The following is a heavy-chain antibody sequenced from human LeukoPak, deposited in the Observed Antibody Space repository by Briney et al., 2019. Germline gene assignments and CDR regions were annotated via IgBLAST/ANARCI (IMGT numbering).Heavy chain of an antibody. CDR3: AKRVPYGSSSVYFDF. D-gene: IGHD6-6*01. V-gene: IGHV3-23*01. Sequence: GGSLRLSCAASGFTFSNYGMSWVRQAPGKGLEWVSAISDSGGTYYADSVKGRFTISKDNSKNTLYLQMNNLRAEDTAVYYCAKRVPYGSSSVYFDFWGQGTLSPSPQ. J-gene: IGHJ4*02. CDR1: GFTFSNYG. CDR2: ISDSGGT.